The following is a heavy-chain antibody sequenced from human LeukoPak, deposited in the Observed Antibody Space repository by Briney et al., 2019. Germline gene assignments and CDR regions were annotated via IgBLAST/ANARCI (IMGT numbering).Heavy chain of an antibody. Sequence: GRSLRLSCAASGSTFNSYGMHWVRQAPGKGLEWVAVISYDGSNKYYADSVKGRFTISRDNSKNTLYLQMNSLRAEDTAVYYCAKDWAAAGTGYYYYYYGMDVWGQGTTVTVSS. J-gene: IGHJ6*02. CDR1: GSTFNSYG. D-gene: IGHD6-13*01. V-gene: IGHV3-30*18. CDR2: ISYDGSNK. CDR3: AKDWAAAGTGYYYYYYGMDV.